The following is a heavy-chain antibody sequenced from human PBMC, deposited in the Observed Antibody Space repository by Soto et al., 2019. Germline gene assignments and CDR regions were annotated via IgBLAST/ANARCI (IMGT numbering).Heavy chain of an antibody. V-gene: IGHV3-66*01. D-gene: IGHD3-3*01. J-gene: IGHJ3*02. CDR3: ASGITIFGVVIPHAAFDI. Sequence: EVQLVESGGGLVQPGGSLRLSCAASGFTVSSNYMSWVSQAPGKGLEWVSVIYSGGSTYYADSVKGRFTISRDNSKNTLYLQMNSLRAEDTAVYYCASGITIFGVVIPHAAFDIWGQGTMVTVSS. CDR2: IYSGGST. CDR1: GFTVSSNY.